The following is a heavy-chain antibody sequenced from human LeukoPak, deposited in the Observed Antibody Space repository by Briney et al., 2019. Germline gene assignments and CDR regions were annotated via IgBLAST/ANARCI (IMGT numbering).Heavy chain of an antibody. Sequence: ASVKVSCKASEHTFTNYYIHWVRQAPGQGLEWMGIINPTGGSTSYPQKLQGRVTMTRDMSTRTVYMELRSLRPEDTAVYYCARQPGSGGHGDYWGQGTLVTVSS. V-gene: IGHV1-46*01. CDR3: ARQPGSGGHGDY. CDR1: EHTFTNYY. D-gene: IGHD4-23*01. J-gene: IGHJ4*02. CDR2: INPTGGST.